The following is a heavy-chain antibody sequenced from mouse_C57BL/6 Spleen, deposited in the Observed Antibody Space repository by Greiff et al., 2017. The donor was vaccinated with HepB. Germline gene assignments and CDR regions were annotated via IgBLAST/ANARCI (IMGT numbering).Heavy chain of an antibody. D-gene: IGHD1-1*01. CDR3: GRWRTTAVDH. J-gene: IGHJ2*01. V-gene: IGHV1-22*01. CDR1: GYTFTDYN. Sequence: EVQLQQSGPALVKPGASVEMSCKTSGYTFTDYNMHWVQQSHGKSLEWIGYINPNNGGTSYNQKFKGKATLTVNKSSSTAYMELRSLTSEDSAVYDCGRWRTTAVDHCGQGTTLTVSS. CDR2: INPNNGGT.